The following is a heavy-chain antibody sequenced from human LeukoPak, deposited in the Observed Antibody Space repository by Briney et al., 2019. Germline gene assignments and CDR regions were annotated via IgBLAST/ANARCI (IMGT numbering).Heavy chain of an antibody. CDR2: ISYDGSKK. D-gene: IGHD3-10*02. Sequence: PGGSLRLSCAASGFTFSSYAMHWVRQAPGKGLEWVAVISYDGSKKYYADSVKGRFTISRDNSKNTLYLQMNSLRVEDTAVYYCAELGITMIGGVWGKGTTVTISS. CDR3: AELGITMIGGV. V-gene: IGHV3-30*04. CDR1: GFTFSSYA. J-gene: IGHJ6*04.